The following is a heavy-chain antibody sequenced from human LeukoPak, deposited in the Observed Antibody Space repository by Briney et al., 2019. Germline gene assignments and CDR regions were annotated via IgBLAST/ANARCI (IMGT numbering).Heavy chain of an antibody. CDR2: IVPIFGTA. V-gene: IGHV1-69*13. J-gene: IGHJ4*02. D-gene: IGHD3-10*01. CDR1: GGTFSSYA. CDR3: ARNYYGSGSYWGY. Sequence: GASVKVSCKASGGTFSSYAISWVRQAPGQGLEWMGGIVPIFGTANYAQKFQGRVTITADESTSTAYMELSSLRSEDTAVYYCARNYYGSGSYWGYWGQGTLVTVSS.